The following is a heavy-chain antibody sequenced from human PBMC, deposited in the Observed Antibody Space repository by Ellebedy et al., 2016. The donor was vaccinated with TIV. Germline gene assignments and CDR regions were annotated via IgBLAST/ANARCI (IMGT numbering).Heavy chain of an antibody. CDR1: GFTFSDHY. J-gene: IGHJ5*02. D-gene: IGHD1-26*01. Sequence: PGGSLRLSCAASGFTFSDHYMDWVRQAPGKGLEWIGSIRSEAYGGKTEYAPSVKGRFIISRDDSKNSLHLQMNSLKNEDTAVYYCAREVRREWFDPWGQGTLVTVSS. CDR3: AREVRREWFDP. CDR2: IRSEAYGGKT. V-gene: IGHV3-72*01.